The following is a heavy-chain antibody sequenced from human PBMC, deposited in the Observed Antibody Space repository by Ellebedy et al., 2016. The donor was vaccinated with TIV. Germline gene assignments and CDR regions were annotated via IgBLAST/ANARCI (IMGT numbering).Heavy chain of an antibody. D-gene: IGHD6-13*01. Sequence: MPSETLSLTCTVSDDSISSSNWWSWVRQPPGKGLEWIGEIYHSGITNYNPSLKSRVTISLDKSESRFSLKLSSVTAADTAVYYCARPGSNWYGGYFDYWGQGALVTVSS. CDR3: ARPGSNWYGGYFDY. J-gene: IGHJ4*02. CDR2: IYHSGIT. CDR1: DDSISSSNW. V-gene: IGHV4-4*02.